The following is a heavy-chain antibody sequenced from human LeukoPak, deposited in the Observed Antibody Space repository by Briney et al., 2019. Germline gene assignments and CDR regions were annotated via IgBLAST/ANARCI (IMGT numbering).Heavy chain of an antibody. Sequence: PGGSLRLSCAASGFTFSNAWMTWVRQAPGKGLEWVGRIKTKAAGGTTDYTAPVKGRFTISRDDSKNTLFLQMSSLQTEDTAVYYCAADTLYYYDSSGYPNFDYWGQGTLVTVSS. J-gene: IGHJ4*02. D-gene: IGHD3-22*01. V-gene: IGHV3-15*01. CDR3: AADTLYYYDSSGYPNFDY. CDR2: IKTKAAGGTT. CDR1: GFTFSNAW.